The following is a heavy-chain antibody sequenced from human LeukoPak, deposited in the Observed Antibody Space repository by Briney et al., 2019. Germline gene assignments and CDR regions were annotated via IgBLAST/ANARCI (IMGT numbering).Heavy chain of an antibody. V-gene: IGHV4-34*01. J-gene: IGHJ6*02. CDR1: GGSFSGYY. CDR3: AREYGWLYAPLDV. D-gene: IGHD3-22*01. CDR2: INHSGST. Sequence: SETLSLTCAVYGGSFSGYYWSWIRQPPGKGLEWIGEINHSGSTNYNPSLKSRVTISVDTSKNQFSLKLSSVTAADTAVYYCAREYGWLYAPLDVWGQGTTVTVSS.